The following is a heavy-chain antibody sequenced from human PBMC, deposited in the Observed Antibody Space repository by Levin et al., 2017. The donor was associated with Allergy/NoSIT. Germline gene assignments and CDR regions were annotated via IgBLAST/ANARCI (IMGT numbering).Heavy chain of an antibody. CDR2: TVPAGGT. V-gene: IGHV3-13*01. D-gene: IGHD3-9*01. CDR3: ARGYVDPGHWYFDL. J-gene: IGHJ2*01. Sequence: PGGSLRLSCAASGFTFSRYDIHWVRQVPGKRLEWVSGTVPAGGTSYADSVKGRFTISRENAQNSLSLQLNSLRAGDTAVYYCARGYVDPGHWYFDLWGRGTLVTVSS. CDR1: GFTFSRYD.